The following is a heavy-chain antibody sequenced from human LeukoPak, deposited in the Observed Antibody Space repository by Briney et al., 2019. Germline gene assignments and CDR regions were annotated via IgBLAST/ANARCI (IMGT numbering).Heavy chain of an antibody. CDR1: GYSISSGYY. CDR2: IYSGGST. V-gene: IGHV3-66*01. J-gene: IGHJ4*02. D-gene: IGHD1-26*01. Sequence: ETLSLTCTVSGYSISSGYYWGWIRQPPGKGLEWVSVIYSGGSTYYADSVKGRFTISRDNSKNTLYLQMNSLRAEDTAVYYCARGTLYSGSLDYWGQGTLVTVSS. CDR3: ARGTLYSGSLDY.